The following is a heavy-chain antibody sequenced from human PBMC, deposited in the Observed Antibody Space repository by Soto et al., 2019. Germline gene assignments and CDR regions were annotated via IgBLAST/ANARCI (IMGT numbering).Heavy chain of an antibody. V-gene: IGHV3-74*01. D-gene: IGHD6-13*01. Sequence: GESLKISCEASGFIFTNCWMHWVRQVPGKGLVWVSRIDTSGSSTSYADSVKGRFTISRDNAKNTVSLQMNSLRAEETGVYYCAKDSWYFDLWSQGSLVTVSS. CDR2: IDTSGSST. CDR1: GFIFTNCW. CDR3: AKDSWYFDL. J-gene: IGHJ4*02.